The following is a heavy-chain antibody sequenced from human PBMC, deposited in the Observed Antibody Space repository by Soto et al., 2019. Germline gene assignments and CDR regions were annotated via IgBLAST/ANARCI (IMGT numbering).Heavy chain of an antibody. J-gene: IGHJ3*02. CDR1: GYTFTSYD. CDR3: ARGKGYYDSSGYTGPDAFDI. D-gene: IGHD3-22*01. CDR2: MNPNSGNT. Sequence: ASVKVSCKASGYTFTSYDINWVRQATGQGLEWMGWMNPNSGNTGYAQKFQGRVTMTRNTSISTAYMELSSLRSEDTAVYYCARGKGYYDSSGYTGPDAFDIWGQGTMVTVSS. V-gene: IGHV1-8*01.